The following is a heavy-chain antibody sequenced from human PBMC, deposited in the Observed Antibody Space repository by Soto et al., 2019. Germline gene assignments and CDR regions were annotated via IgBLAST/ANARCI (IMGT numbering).Heavy chain of an antibody. CDR3: AKSAYSEWYFDV. J-gene: IGHJ2*01. Sequence: QAQLVESGGGVVQPGRSLRLSCVASGFTFSNYGIHWVHQASGKGLEWVAVISYDGSNKLYADSVKGRFTISRDNSKNTVYLQMNSLRAEDTAMYYCAKSAYSEWYFDVWGRGTLLTVSS. CDR1: GFTFSNYG. V-gene: IGHV3-30*18. D-gene: IGHD2-15*01. CDR2: ISYDGSNK.